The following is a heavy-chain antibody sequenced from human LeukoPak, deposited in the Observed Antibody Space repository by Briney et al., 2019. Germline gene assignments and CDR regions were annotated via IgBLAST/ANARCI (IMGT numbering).Heavy chain of an antibody. D-gene: IGHD3-10*01. CDR1: GFTFSTYS. CDR3: TRDRAFTMIRGVITNWFDP. J-gene: IGHJ5*02. CDR2: ISSSSTTI. Sequence: GGSLRLSCAASGFTFSTYSMNWVRQAPGKGLEWVSYISSSSTTIYYADSVKGRFTISRDNTKNSLYLQMNSLRAEDTAVYYCTRDRAFTMIRGVITNWFDPWGQGTQVTVSS. V-gene: IGHV3-48*01.